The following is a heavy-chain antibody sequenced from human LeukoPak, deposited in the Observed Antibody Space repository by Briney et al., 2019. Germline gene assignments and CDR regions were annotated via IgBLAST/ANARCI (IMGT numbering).Heavy chain of an antibody. J-gene: IGHJ5*02. CDR2: ISNDGKNI. V-gene: IGHV3-74*01. CDR3: IRDFRSADL. Sequence: GGSLRLSCAASGFKFDDYAMHWVRQAPEKGLEWVSRISNDGKNIAYADSVKDRFTISRDNAKNTVYLEMNSLSVEDTATYYCIRDFRSADLWGQGTLVTVTS. CDR1: GFKFDDYA.